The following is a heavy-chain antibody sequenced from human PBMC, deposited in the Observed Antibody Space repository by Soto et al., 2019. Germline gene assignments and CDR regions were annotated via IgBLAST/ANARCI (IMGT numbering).Heavy chain of an antibody. V-gene: IGHV3-23*01. CDR3: AKYEGVPAAIVPIPLFVYYFDY. J-gene: IGHJ4*02. CDR1: GFTFSSYA. CDR2: ISGSGGST. D-gene: IGHD2-2*01. Sequence: GGSLRLSCAASGFTFSSYAMSWVRQAPGKGLEWVSAISGSGGSTYYADSVKGRFTISRDNSKNTLYLQMNSLRAEDTAVYYCAKYEGVPAAIVPIPLFVYYFDYWGQGTLVTVSS.